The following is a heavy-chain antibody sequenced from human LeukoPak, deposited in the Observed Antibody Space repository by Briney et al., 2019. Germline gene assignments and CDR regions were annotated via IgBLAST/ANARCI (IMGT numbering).Heavy chain of an antibody. CDR2: ISDSGDYT. Sequence: GGSLTLSCAGSGFTFSSYAMSWVRQAPGQGLEWISVISDSGDYTSYADSVRGRFTISRDNSRNTLYRQMISLRPEDTAVYYCAKDTSIGKYCTNGVCSPFDYWGQGTLVTVSS. CDR3: AKDTSIGKYCTNGVCSPFDY. V-gene: IGHV3-23*01. J-gene: IGHJ4*02. CDR1: GFTFSSYA. D-gene: IGHD2-8*01.